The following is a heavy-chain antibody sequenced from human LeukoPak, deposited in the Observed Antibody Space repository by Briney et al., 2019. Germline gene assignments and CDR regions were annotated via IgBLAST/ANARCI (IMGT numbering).Heavy chain of an antibody. J-gene: IGHJ4*02. D-gene: IGHD2-2*01. CDR1: GFTFSSYA. V-gene: IGHV3-23*01. Sequence: GGSLRLSRAASGFTFSSYAMSWVRQAPGKGLEWVSAISGSGGSTYYADSVKGRFTISRDNSKNTLYLQMNSLRAEDTAVYYCAKMRSSTSHLLIFDYWGQGTLVTVSS. CDR2: ISGSGGST. CDR3: AKMRSSTSHLLIFDY.